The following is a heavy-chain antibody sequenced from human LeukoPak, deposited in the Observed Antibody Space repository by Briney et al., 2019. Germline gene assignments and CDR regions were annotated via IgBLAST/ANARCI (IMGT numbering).Heavy chain of an antibody. Sequence: GGSLRLSCAASGFTFSNYAMSWVRQAPGKGLEWVSSISPDSAYIYYADSVKGRFTISRDNAENSLFLQMNSLGAEDTAVYYCAPFSAVTHYYFDYWGQGTLVTVSS. CDR1: GFTFSNYA. D-gene: IGHD6-13*01. V-gene: IGHV3-21*01. CDR3: APFSAVTHYYFDY. CDR2: ISPDSAYI. J-gene: IGHJ4*02.